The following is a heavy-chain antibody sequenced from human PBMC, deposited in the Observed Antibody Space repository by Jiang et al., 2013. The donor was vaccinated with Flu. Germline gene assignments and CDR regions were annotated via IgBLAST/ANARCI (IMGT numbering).Heavy chain of an antibody. J-gene: IGHJ3*02. Sequence: GETIYAQNFQGRVTMTEDTSTDTAYMELSSLRSEDTAVYYCATPSHDYGENDAFDIWGQGTMVTVSS. V-gene: IGHV1-24*01. CDR3: ATPSHDYGENDAFDI. D-gene: IGHD4-17*01. CDR2: GET.